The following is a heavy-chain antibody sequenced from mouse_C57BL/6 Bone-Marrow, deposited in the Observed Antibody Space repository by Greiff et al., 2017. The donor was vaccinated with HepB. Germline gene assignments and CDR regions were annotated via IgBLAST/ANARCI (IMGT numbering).Heavy chain of an antibody. D-gene: IGHD4-1*01. V-gene: IGHV5-17*01. CDR1: GFTFSDYG. CDR3: ARTSTKAGTSYFDY. Sequence: EVKLVESGGGLVKPGGSLKLSCAASGFTFSDYGMHWVRQAPEKGLEWVAYISSGSSTIYYADKVKGRFTISRDNAKNTRFLQMTSLRPEDTAMYYCARTSTKAGTSYFDYWGQGTTLTVSS. CDR2: ISSGSSTI. J-gene: IGHJ2*01.